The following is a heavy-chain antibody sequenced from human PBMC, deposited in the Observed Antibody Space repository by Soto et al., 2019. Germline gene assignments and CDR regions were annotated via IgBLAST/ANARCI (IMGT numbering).Heavy chain of an antibody. CDR2: ISTYNGNT. CDR1: GYTFTTYD. Sequence: QVQLVQSGAEVKKPGASVKVSCKASGYTFTTYDISWVRQAPGQGLEWMGRISTYNGNTNYPQSLQGRLTMTKEKSTPTAHQELRSLRYDDTAVYYCARDPYHVLMVNAPNLYGMDVWGQGTTVTVSS. V-gene: IGHV1-18*01. J-gene: IGHJ6*02. D-gene: IGHD2-8*01. CDR3: ARDPYHVLMVNAPNLYGMDV.